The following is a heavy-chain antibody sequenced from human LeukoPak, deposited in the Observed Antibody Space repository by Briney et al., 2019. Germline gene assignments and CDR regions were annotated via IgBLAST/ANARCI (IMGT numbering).Heavy chain of an antibody. V-gene: IGHV1-8*01. CDR2: MNPNSGNT. CDR3: ARGPSWFGELSMLGWFDP. Sequence: GASVKVSCKASGYTFTSYDINWVRQAPGQGLEWMGWMNPNSGNTGYVQKFQGRVTMTRDTSISTAYMELSFLRSEDTAVYYCARGPSWFGELSMLGWFDPWGQGTLVTVSS. CDR1: GYTFTSYD. D-gene: IGHD3-10*01. J-gene: IGHJ5*02.